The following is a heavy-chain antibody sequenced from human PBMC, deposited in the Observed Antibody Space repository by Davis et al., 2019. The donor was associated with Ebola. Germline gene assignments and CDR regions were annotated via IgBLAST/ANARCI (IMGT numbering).Heavy chain of an antibody. J-gene: IGHJ4*02. V-gene: IGHV3-23*01. CDR1: GFTFSSYA. Sequence: GGSLRSCAASGFTFSSYAMSWVRQAPGKGLEWVSAISDSGGSTYYADSVKGRFTISRDNSKNTLYLQMNSLRAEDTAVYYCAKLYGSGSYIDYWGQGTLVTVSS. CDR3: AKLYGSGSYIDY. D-gene: IGHD3-10*01. CDR2: ISDSGGST.